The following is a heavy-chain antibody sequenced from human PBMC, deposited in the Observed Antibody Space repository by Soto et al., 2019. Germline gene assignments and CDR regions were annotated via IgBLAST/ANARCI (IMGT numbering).Heavy chain of an antibody. J-gene: IGHJ4*02. D-gene: IGHD5-12*01. CDR2: MNLDTGGT. V-gene: IGHV1-2*06. CDR1: GYRFTNFY. Sequence: ASVKVSCKASGYRFTNFYIHWVRQAPGQGLEWMGRMNLDTGGTTYAQKFQGRVTMTRDTSINTAYMEVTNLESDDTAIYYCARDGNFAFRRYSFGFDFWGQGTLVTVSS. CDR3: ARDGNFAFRRYSFGFDF.